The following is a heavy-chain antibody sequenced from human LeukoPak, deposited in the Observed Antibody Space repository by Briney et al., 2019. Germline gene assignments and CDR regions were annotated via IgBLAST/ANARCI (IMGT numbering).Heavy chain of an antibody. Sequence: SETLSLTCTVSGGSISSYYWSWIRQPPGKGLDWIGYIYYSGSTNYNPSLKSRVTISVDTSKKQFSLKLSSVTAADTAVYYCARDRGGWPRFDYWGQGTLVTVSS. D-gene: IGHD6-19*01. J-gene: IGHJ4*02. CDR1: GGSISSYY. CDR3: ARDRGGWPRFDY. V-gene: IGHV4-59*01. CDR2: IYYSGST.